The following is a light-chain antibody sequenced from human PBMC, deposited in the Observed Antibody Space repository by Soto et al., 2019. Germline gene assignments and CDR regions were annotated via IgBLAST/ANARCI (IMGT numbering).Light chain of an antibody. Sequence: QSVLTQPASVSGSPGQSITISCTGTSSDVGGYNYVSWYQQHPGKAPKLMIYDVTNRPSGVSNRFSGSKSGNTASLTISGLQAEDEADYYCSSYTSNSTQYVFGTGTKLTVL. CDR3: SSYTSNSTQYV. CDR2: DVT. CDR1: SSDVGGYNY. J-gene: IGLJ1*01. V-gene: IGLV2-14*01.